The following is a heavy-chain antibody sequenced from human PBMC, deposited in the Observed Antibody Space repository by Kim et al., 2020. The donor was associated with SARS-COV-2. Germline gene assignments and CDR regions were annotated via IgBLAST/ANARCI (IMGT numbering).Heavy chain of an antibody. CDR1: GGSISSYY. V-gene: IGHV4-59*01. Sequence: SETLSLTCTVSGGSISSYYWSWIRQPPGKGLEWIGYIYYSGSTNYNPSLKSRVTISVDTSKNQFSLKLSSVTAADTAVYYCARVLIVGATLYFDYWGQGTLVTVSS. D-gene: IGHD1-26*01. J-gene: IGHJ4*02. CDR3: ARVLIVGATLYFDY. CDR2: IYYSGST.